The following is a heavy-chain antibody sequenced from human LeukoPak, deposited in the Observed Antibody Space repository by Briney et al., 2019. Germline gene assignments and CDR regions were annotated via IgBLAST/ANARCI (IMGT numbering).Heavy chain of an antibody. CDR1: GFTFSRYA. D-gene: IGHD3-10*01. CDR2: ISSNGSST. J-gene: IGHJ4*02. Sequence: GGSLRLSCSASGFTFSRYAMHWVRQAPGKGLEYVSAISSNGSSTYYADSVKGRFTISRDNSRNTPHLQMSSLRVEDTAVYYCVKDSSSGSYFDYWGQGTLVTVSS. V-gene: IGHV3-64D*06. CDR3: VKDSSSGSYFDY.